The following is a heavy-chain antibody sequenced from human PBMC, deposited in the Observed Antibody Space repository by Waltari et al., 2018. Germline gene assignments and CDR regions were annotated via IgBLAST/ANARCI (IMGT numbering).Heavy chain of an antibody. CDR3: TGGHHDY. CDR2: ISGRTGVK. V-gene: IGHV3-48*01. J-gene: IGHJ4*02. CDR1: GFDFSNSD. Sequence: VQLVESGGGLVQPGGSPRLSCAAPGFDFSNSDMNWVRQAPGKGLEWISYISGRTGVKYHADSVKGRFTISRDIAKNSVQLQMNSLRAEDTALYYCTGGHHDYWGQGTLVTVSS.